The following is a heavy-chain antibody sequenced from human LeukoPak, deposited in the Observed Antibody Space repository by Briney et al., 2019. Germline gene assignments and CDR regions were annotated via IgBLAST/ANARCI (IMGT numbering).Heavy chain of an antibody. J-gene: IGHJ4*02. D-gene: IGHD3-16*01. CDR2: IYYSGST. CDR1: GGSISSHY. Sequence: SETLSLTCTVSGGSISSHYWSWIRQPPGKGLEWIGYIYYSGSTNYNPSLKSRVTISVDTSKNQFSLKLSSVTAADTAVYYCAGGGCPLFDYWGQGTLVTVSS. V-gene: IGHV4-59*11. CDR3: AGGGCPLFDY.